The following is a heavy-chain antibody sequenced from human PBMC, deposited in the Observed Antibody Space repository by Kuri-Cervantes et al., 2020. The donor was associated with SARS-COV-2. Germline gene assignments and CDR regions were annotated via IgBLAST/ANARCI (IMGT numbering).Heavy chain of an antibody. V-gene: IGHV5-10-1*01. D-gene: IGHD2-15*01. J-gene: IGHJ4*02. Sequence: GSLRLSCKGSGYSFTSYWISWVRQMPGKGLEWMGRIDPSDSYTNYSPSFQGHVTISADKSISTAYLQWSSLKASDTAMYYCARRVGYYFDYWGQGTLVTVSS. CDR3: ARRVGYYFDY. CDR2: IDPSDSYT. CDR1: GYSFTSYW.